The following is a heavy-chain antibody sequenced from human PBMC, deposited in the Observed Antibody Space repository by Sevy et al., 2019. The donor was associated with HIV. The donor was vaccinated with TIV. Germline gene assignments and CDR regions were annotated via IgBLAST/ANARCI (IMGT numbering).Heavy chain of an antibody. CDR3: TTDAYSSSYDPEGDLDY. V-gene: IGHV3-15*01. Sequence: GGSLRLSCAASGFTFSNTWMSWVRQGPGKGLEWVGRIKSKTDGGTIDYAAPVKGRFTISRDDSRDTLYLQMNSLKTEDTAIYYCTTDAYSSSYDPEGDLDYWGQGTLVTVSS. CDR1: GFTFSNTW. D-gene: IGHD6-19*01. CDR2: IKSKTDGGTI. J-gene: IGHJ4*02.